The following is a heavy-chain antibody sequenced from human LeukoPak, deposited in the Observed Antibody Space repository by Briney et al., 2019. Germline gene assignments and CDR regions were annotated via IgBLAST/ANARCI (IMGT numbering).Heavy chain of an antibody. D-gene: IGHD3-10*01. CDR3: ARGWPGGYFDY. Sequence: KSSETLSLTCSVAGGSIDSSSHYWAWIRQPPGKGLEWIGEINHSGSTNYNPSLKSRVTISVDTSKNQFSLKLSSVTAADTAVFYCARGWPGGYFDYCGQGTLVTVSS. CDR2: INHSGST. J-gene: IGHJ4*02. CDR1: GGSIDSSSHY. V-gene: IGHV4-39*07.